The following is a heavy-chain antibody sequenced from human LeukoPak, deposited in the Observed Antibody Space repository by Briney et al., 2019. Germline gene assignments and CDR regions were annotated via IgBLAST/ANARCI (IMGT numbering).Heavy chain of an antibody. CDR2: FDPEDGET. V-gene: IGHV1-24*01. Sequence: ASVKVSCKVSGYTLTELSMHWVRQAPGKGLEWMGGFDPEDGETIYAQKFQGRVTMTEDTSTDTAYMELSSLRSEDTAVYYCATPRGRSGYTNFDYWGQGTLVTVSS. CDR3: ATPRGRSGYTNFDY. CDR1: GYTLTELS. D-gene: IGHD3-3*01. J-gene: IGHJ4*02.